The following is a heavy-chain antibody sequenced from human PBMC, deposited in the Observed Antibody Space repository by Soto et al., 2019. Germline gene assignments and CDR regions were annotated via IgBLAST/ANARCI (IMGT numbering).Heavy chain of an antibody. J-gene: IGHJ4*02. CDR2: INHSGFA. Sequence: ASETLSLTCGVYNGSFSGYFWDWIRQPPGKGLEWIGEINHSGFATYNPSLKSRVTMSADTSKIQFSLKLSSVTAADTAVYYCARGKSSGPLYYFDIWGQGALVTVSS. D-gene: IGHD6-19*01. V-gene: IGHV4-34*01. CDR1: NGSFSGYF. CDR3: ARGKSSGPLYYFDI.